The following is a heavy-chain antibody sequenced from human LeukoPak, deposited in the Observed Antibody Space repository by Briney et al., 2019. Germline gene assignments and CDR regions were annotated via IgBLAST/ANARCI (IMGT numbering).Heavy chain of an antibody. CDR3: ARGGSSWYWFDP. D-gene: IGHD6-13*01. J-gene: IGHJ5*02. CDR2: LYSAGNT. Sequence: GGSLRLSCAVSGFTVSSKYMSWVRKAPGKGLEWVSVLYSAGNTFYADSVKGRFTISRDNSKNTLYLQMNSLKVEDTAVYYYARGGSSWYWFDPWGQGTLATVSS. V-gene: IGHV3-66*01. CDR1: GFTVSSKY.